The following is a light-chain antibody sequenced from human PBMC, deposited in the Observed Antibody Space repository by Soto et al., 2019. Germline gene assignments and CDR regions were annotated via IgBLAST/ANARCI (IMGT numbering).Light chain of an antibody. CDR3: QKYNSAPLT. CDR1: QGIAPY. CDR2: ATS. Sequence: DVQMTQSPSSLSAFVGDRVTITCRASQGIAPYLAWFQQKPGKVPKLLIYATSTLQSGVPSRFSGSGSGTDFTLTISSLQPEDFGTDYCQKYNSAPLTFGGGTKVDIK. J-gene: IGKJ4*01. V-gene: IGKV1-27*01.